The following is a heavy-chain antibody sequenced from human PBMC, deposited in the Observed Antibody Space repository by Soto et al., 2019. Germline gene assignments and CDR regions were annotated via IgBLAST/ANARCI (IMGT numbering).Heavy chain of an antibody. J-gene: IGHJ4*02. CDR2: IKQDGSEK. CDR3: TREGTLRGSTIGYFDY. CDR1: GFTFILYW. V-gene: IGHV3-7*03. D-gene: IGHD1-26*01. Sequence: PGGSLRLSCAASGFTFILYWMSWVRQAPGKGLEWVANIKQDGSEKYYVDSVKGRFTISRDNAKNSLYLQMNSLRAEDTAVYYCTREGTLRGSTIGYFDYWGQGTLVPVSS.